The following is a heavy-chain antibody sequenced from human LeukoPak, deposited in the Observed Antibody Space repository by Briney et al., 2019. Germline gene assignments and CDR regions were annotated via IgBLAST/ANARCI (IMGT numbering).Heavy chain of an antibody. CDR3: AKDIDDADYYYYRMDV. J-gene: IGHJ6*02. CDR2: ISYDGSNK. D-gene: IGHD2-15*01. Sequence: PGRSLRLSCAASGSTFSSYAMYWVRQAPGKGLEWVAVISYDGSNKYYADSVKGRFTISRDDSKNSLYLQMNSLRTEDTALYYCAKDIDDADYYYYRMDVWGQGTPVTVSS. V-gene: IGHV3-30*01. CDR1: GSTFSSYA.